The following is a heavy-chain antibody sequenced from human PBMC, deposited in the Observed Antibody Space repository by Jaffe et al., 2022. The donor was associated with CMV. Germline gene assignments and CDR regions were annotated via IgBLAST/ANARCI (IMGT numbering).Heavy chain of an antibody. CDR1: GGIFNSHG. D-gene: IGHD3-16*02. CDR3: ARDVPAELGGVVVFPFDS. CDR2: IIPVLAIT. V-gene: IGHV1-69*09. Sequence: QVQLVQSGAEVKKPGSSLKVSCKASGGIFNSHGISWVRQAPGQGLEWMGRIIPVLAITNYPQSFQGRVTLTADRSTSTVYMELSSLRSEDTAMYYCARDVPAELGGVVVFPFDSWGQGTLITVSS. J-gene: IGHJ4*02.